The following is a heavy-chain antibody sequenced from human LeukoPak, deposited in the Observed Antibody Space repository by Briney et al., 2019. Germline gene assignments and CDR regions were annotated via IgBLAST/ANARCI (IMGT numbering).Heavy chain of an antibody. CDR1: GFTFGDYA. Sequence: PGRSLRLSCTASGFTFGDYAMSWVRQAPGKGLEWVSAISGSGGSTYYADSVKGRFTTSRDNSKNTLYLQMNSLRAEDTAVYYCAKDRGSGSFSYGMDVWGQGTTVTVSS. V-gene: IGHV3-23*01. CDR3: AKDRGSGSFSYGMDV. CDR2: ISGSGGST. D-gene: IGHD3-10*01. J-gene: IGHJ6*02.